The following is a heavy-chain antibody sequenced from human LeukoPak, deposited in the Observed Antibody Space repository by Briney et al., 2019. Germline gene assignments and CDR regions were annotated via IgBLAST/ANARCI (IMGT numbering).Heavy chain of an antibody. J-gene: IGHJ3*02. Sequence: ASVKVSCKASGYTFTSYDINWVRQATGQGLEWMGWMNPNSGNTGYAQKFQGRVTMTRNTSISTAYMELSSLRSEDTAVYYCAKWDYYDTGVDIWGQGTMVTVSS. CDR3: AKWDYYDTGVDI. CDR2: MNPNSGNT. D-gene: IGHD3-22*01. CDR1: GYTFTSYD. V-gene: IGHV1-8*01.